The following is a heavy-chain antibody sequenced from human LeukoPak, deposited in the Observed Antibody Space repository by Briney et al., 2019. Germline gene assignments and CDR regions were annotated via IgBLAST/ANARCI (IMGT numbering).Heavy chain of an antibody. V-gene: IGHV1-2*06. CDR3: ARGRNSVYYFNVVAPSYFDY. D-gene: IGHD3-22*01. Sequence: ASVKVSCKXSGYTFTGYYMHWVRQAPGQGLEWMGRINPNSGGTNYAQKFQGRVTMTRDTSINTAYMDLSRLRSDDTAVYYCARGRNSVYYFNVVAPSYFDYWGQGTLVTVSS. CDR1: GYTFTGYY. CDR2: INPNSGGT. J-gene: IGHJ4*02.